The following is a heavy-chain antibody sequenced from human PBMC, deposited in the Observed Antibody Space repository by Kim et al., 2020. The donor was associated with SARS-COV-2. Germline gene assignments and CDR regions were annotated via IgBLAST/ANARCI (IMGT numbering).Heavy chain of an antibody. V-gene: IGHV3-9*01. J-gene: IGHJ4*02. D-gene: IGHD6-13*01. CDR2: ISSSSDST. CDR3: AKGRSASMAAAANY. CDR1: GFTFSDYA. Sequence: GGSLRLSCTVSGFTFSDYAMRWVRQTPGKGLQWVSSISSSSDSTVYSDSVKGRFTISRDHANNSLYLQMNSLRPDDTAFYYCAKGRSASMAAAANYWGQG.